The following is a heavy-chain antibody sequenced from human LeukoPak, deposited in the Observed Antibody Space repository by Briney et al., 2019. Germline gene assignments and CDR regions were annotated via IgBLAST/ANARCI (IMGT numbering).Heavy chain of an antibody. CDR3: ARVVDFWRGYGLDY. CDR2: INTNTGNP. CDR1: GYTFTSYA. Sequence: ASVKVSCKASGYTFTSYAMYWVRQAPGQGLEWMGWINTNTGNPTYAQGFTGRFVFSLDTSISTEYLQISSLTAEDTAVYYCARVVDFWRGYGLDYWGQGTLVTVSS. V-gene: IGHV7-4-1*02. D-gene: IGHD3-3*01. J-gene: IGHJ4*02.